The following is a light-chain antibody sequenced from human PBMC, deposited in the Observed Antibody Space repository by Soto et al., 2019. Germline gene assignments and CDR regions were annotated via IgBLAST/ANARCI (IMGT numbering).Light chain of an antibody. CDR1: QSISNY. Sequence: DIQMTQSPSSLSASVGDRVTITCRASQSISNYLSWYQQKPGEAPKLLIYDASSLESGVPSRFSGSGSGTEFTLTISSLQPDDFATYYCQQYNSYSPAFGQGTKVEIK. J-gene: IGKJ1*01. CDR2: DAS. CDR3: QQYNSYSPA. V-gene: IGKV1-5*01.